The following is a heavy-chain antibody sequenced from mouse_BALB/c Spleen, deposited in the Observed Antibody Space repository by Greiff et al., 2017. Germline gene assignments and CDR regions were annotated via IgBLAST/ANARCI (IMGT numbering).Heavy chain of an antibody. CDR1: GYTFTSYT. D-gene: IGHD2-3*01. CDR2: INPSSGYT. Sequence: LQESGAELARPGASVKMSCKASGYTFTSYTMHWVKQRPGQGLEWIGYINPSSGYTNYNQKFKDKATLTADKSSSTAYMQLSSLTSEDSAVYYCASDDGYYRGWFAYWGQGTLVTVSA. V-gene: IGHV1-4*01. CDR3: ASDDGYYRGWFAY. J-gene: IGHJ3*01.